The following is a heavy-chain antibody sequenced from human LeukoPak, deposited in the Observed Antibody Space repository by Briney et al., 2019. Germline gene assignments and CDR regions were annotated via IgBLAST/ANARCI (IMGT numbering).Heavy chain of an antibody. CDR2: IWYDGSNK. CDR1: GFTFSSYG. J-gene: IGHJ4*02. Sequence: GGSLRLSCAASGFTFSSYGMHWVRQAPGKGLKWVAVIWYDGSNKYYADSVKGRFTISRDNSKNTLYLQMNSLRAEDTAVYYCAKDRIVVVPAANIPDYWGQGTLVTVSS. V-gene: IGHV3-30*02. CDR3: AKDRIVVVPAANIPDY. D-gene: IGHD2-2*01.